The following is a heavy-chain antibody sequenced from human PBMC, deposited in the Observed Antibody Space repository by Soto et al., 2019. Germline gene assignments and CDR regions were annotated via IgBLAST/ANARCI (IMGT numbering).Heavy chain of an antibody. D-gene: IGHD3-9*01. Sequence: GASVKVSCKASGYTFTGYYMHWVRQAPGQGLEWMGWINPNSGGTNYAQKFQGWVTMTRDTSISTAYMELSRLRSDDTAVYYCARGGVLRYFDWLFHDFDYWGQGTLVTVSS. V-gene: IGHV1-2*04. CDR3: ARGGVLRYFDWLFHDFDY. CDR2: INPNSGGT. J-gene: IGHJ4*02. CDR1: GYTFTGYY.